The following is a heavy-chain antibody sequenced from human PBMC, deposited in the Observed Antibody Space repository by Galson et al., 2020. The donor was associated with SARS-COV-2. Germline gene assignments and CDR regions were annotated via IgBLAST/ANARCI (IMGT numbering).Heavy chain of an antibody. V-gene: IGHV1-46*01. J-gene: IGHJ4*02. Sequence: ASVKVSCKASGYTFTSYYMHWVRQAPGQGLEWMGIINPSGGSTSYAQKFQGRVTMTRDTSTSTVYMELSSLRSEDTAVYYCARGAYYDILTGYSHYFDCCGQGTLGPVAS. CDR1: GYTFTSYY. D-gene: IGHD3-9*01. CDR3: ARGAYYDILTGYSHYFDC. CDR2: INPSGGST.